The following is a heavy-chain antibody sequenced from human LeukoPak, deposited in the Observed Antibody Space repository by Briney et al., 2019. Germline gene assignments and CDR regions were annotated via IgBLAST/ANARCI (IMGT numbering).Heavy chain of an antibody. V-gene: IGHV3-15*01. J-gene: IGHJ4*02. CDR2: IKSKTDGGTT. CDR3: TTDWQITMVRGVINLDY. CDR1: GFTFSNAW. D-gene: IGHD3-10*01. Sequence: GGSLRLSCAASGFTFSNAWMSWVRQAPGKGLEWVGRIKSKTDGGTTDYAAPVEGRFTISRDDSKNTLYLQMNSLKTEDTAVYYCTTDWQITMVRGVINLDYWGQGTLVTVSS.